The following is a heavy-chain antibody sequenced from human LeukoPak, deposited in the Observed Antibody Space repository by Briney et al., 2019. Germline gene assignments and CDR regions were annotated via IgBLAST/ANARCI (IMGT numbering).Heavy chain of an antibody. Sequence: SETLSLTCAVSGYSISSGYYWVWIRQPPGKGLEWIGSIYHSGSTYYNPSLKSRVTISVDTSKNQFSLKLSSVTAADTAVYYCERLRGYFDYWGQGTLVTVSS. CDR3: ERLRGYFDY. CDR2: IYHSGST. J-gene: IGHJ4*02. CDR1: GYSISSGYY. V-gene: IGHV4-38-2*01.